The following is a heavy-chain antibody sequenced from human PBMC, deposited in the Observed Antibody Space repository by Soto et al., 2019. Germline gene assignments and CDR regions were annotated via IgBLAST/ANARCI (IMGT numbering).Heavy chain of an antibody. D-gene: IGHD1-26*01. J-gene: IGHJ4*02. CDR2: ISGSGGST. Sequence: GGSLRLSCAASGFTFSSYAMSWVRQAPGKGLEWVSAISGSGGSTYYADSVKGRFTISRDNSKNTLYLQMNSLRAEDTAVYYCAKDPASGSYYDVLGGWGQGTLVTVSS. CDR3: AKDPASGSYYDVLGG. V-gene: IGHV3-23*01. CDR1: GFTFSSYA.